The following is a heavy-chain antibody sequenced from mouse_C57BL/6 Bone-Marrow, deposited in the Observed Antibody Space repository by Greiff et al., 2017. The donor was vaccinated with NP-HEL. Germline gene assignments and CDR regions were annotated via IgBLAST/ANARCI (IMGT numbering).Heavy chain of an antibody. CDR1: GYTFTSYW. CDR3: ARSIYWSFDV. Sequence: VKLQQPGAELVMPGASVKLSCKASGYTFTSYWMHWVKQRPGQGLEWIGEIDPSDSYTNYNHKFKGKSTLTVDKSSSTAYMQLSSLTSEDSAVYYCARSIYWSFDVWGTGTTVTVSS. D-gene: IGHD2-3*01. J-gene: IGHJ1*03. V-gene: IGHV1-69*01. CDR2: IDPSDSYT.